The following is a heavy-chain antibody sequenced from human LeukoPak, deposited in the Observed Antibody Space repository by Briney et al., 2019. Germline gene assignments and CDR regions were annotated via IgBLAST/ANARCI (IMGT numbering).Heavy chain of an antibody. D-gene: IGHD5-18*01. Sequence: SETLSLTCAVYGGSFSGYYWSWIRLPPGKGLEWIGEINHSGSTNYNPSLKSRVTISVDTSKNQFSLKLSSVTAADTAVYYCARGSQRGYSLSDTFDIWGQGTMVTVSS. CDR2: INHSGST. CDR3: ARGSQRGYSLSDTFDI. V-gene: IGHV4-34*01. CDR1: GGSFSGYY. J-gene: IGHJ3*02.